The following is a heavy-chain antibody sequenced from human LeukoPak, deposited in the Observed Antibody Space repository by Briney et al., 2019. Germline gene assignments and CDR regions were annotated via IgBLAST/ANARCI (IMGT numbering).Heavy chain of an antibody. D-gene: IGHD2-2*01. CDR2: ISYDGSNK. Sequence: GGSLRLSCAASGFTFSSYAMHWVRQAPGKGLEWVAVISYDGSNKYYADSVKGRFTISRDNSKNTLYLQMNSLRAEDTAVYYCARDGVPAAAPAVYYYYYYYMDVWGKGTTVTVSS. CDR1: GFTFSSYA. J-gene: IGHJ6*03. CDR3: ARDGVPAAAPAVYYYYYYYMDV. V-gene: IGHV3-30*04.